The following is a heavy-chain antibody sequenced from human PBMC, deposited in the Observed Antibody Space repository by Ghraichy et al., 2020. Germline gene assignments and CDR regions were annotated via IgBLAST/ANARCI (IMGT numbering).Heavy chain of an antibody. CDR3: AKMTRSSWYGQIDY. Sequence: GGSLRLSCAASGFTFDDYAMHWVRQAPGKGLEWVSGITWNSASTGYADSVEGRFTISRDNAKNFLFLQMNSLRAEDTALYYCAKMTRSSWYGQIDYWGQGTLVTVSS. V-gene: IGHV3-9*01. CDR1: GFTFDDYA. J-gene: IGHJ4*02. CDR2: ITWNSAST. D-gene: IGHD6-13*01.